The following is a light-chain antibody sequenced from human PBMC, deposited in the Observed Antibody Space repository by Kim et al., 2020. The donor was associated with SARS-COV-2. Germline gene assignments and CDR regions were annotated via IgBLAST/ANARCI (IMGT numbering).Light chain of an antibody. J-gene: IGKJ2*01. V-gene: IGKV3-11*01. CDR1: QSVSSSN. CDR3: QQRSNWPPYT. Sequence: SPVEGATLSARASQSVSSSNLAWYQQKPGQAPRLLIYDASKRATDIPARFSGSGSGTDFTLTISSLEPEDFAVYYCQQRSNWPPYTFGQGTKLEI. CDR2: DAS.